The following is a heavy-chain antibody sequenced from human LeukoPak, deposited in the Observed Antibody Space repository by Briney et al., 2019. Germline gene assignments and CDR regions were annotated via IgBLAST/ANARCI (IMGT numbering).Heavy chain of an antibody. Sequence: GGSLRLSCAASGFTFSSYAMSWVRQAPGKGLEWVSAISGSGGSTYYADSVKGRFTISRDNSKNTLYLQMNSLRAEDTAVYCCARGSYYAPYYFDYWGQGTLVTVSS. CDR1: GFTFSSYA. J-gene: IGHJ4*02. CDR2: ISGSGGST. CDR3: ARGSYYAPYYFDY. D-gene: IGHD1-26*01. V-gene: IGHV3-23*01.